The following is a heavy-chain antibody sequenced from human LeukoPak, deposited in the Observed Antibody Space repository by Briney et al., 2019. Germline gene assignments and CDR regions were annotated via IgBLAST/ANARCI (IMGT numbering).Heavy chain of an antibody. CDR1: GYTFTSYY. CDR2: INPSGGST. CDR3: ARAHTTLWFGELLTWFDP. D-gene: IGHD3-10*01. V-gene: IGHV1-46*01. Sequence: ASVKVSCKASGYTFTSYYMHWVRQAPGQGLEWMGIINPSGGSTSYAQKFQGRVTMTRDTSTSTVYMELNSLRSEDTAVYYCARAHTTLWFGELLTWFDPWGQGTLVTVSS. J-gene: IGHJ5*02.